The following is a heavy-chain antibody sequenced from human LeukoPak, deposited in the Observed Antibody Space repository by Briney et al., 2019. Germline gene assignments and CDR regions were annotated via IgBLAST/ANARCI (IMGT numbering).Heavy chain of an antibody. Sequence: GGSLRPSCAASGFTFSSYSMNWVRQAPGKGLEWVSYISSSGSTIYYADSVRGRFTITRDNAKNSLYLQMNSLRAEDTAGYYCARIGASSWYEDYWGQGTLVTVSS. D-gene: IGHD6-13*01. J-gene: IGHJ4*02. CDR1: GFTFSSYS. V-gene: IGHV3-48*04. CDR3: ARIGASSWYEDY. CDR2: ISSSGSTI.